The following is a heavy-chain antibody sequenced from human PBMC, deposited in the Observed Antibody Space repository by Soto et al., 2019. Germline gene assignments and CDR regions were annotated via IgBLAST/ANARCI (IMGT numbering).Heavy chain of an antibody. J-gene: IGHJ4*02. CDR3: ARMVPVTRAFDY. D-gene: IGHD4-17*01. CDR1: GGSITSSNW. Sequence: SETLSLTCAVSGGSITSSNWWSWVRQPPGKGLEWIGEIYHTGNTNYNPSLKSRVTISVDKSKNQFSLKLSSVTAADTAVYYCARMVPVTRAFDYWGQGTLVTVSS. CDR2: IYHTGNT. V-gene: IGHV4-4*02.